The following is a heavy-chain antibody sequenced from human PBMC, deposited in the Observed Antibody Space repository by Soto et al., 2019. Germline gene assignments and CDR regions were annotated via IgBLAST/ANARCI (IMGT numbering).Heavy chain of an antibody. CDR2: ISSSSSYI. V-gene: IGHV3-21*01. Sequence: GGSLRLSCAASGFTFSSYSMNWVRQAPGKGLEWVSSISSSSSYIYYADSVKGRFTISGDNAKNSLYLQMNSLRAEDTAVYYCARDYRRKLEYSSSSGLNWFDPWGQGTLVTVSS. J-gene: IGHJ5*02. CDR3: ARDYRRKLEYSSSSGLNWFDP. D-gene: IGHD6-6*01. CDR1: GFTFSSYS.